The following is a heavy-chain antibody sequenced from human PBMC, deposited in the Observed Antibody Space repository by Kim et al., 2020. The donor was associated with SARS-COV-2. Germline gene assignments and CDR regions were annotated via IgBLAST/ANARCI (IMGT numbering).Heavy chain of an antibody. CDR1: GFTFSSYV. V-gene: IGHV3-23*01. Sequence: GGSLRLSCAASGFTFSSYVMYWVRQPPGKGLEWVSSITGSGGNTFYPDSVKGRFTFSRDNSKNTLYLQMNSLRADDTALYYCARGMPGARSPDYWGQGTLVTVSS. CDR3: ARGMPGARSPDY. CDR2: ITGSGGNT. J-gene: IGHJ4*02. D-gene: IGHD2-2*01.